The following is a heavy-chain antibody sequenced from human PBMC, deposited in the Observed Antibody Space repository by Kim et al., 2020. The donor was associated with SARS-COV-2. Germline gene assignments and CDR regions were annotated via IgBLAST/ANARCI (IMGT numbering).Heavy chain of an antibody. V-gene: IGHV1-3*01. Sequence: KYSQEFQGRVTITRYTSASTAYMELSSLRSEDTAVYYCARENGAAAGLDYWGQGTLVTVSS. D-gene: IGHD6-13*01. CDR3: ARENGAAAGLDY. J-gene: IGHJ4*02.